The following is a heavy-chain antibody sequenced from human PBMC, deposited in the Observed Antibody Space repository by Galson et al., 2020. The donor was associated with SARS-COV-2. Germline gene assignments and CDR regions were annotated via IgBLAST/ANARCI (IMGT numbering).Heavy chain of an antibody. CDR3: ARGLQRVSDAYLTSFDP. Sequence: SETLSLTCAVQGGSLSGHHWSWIRQSPAGGLQWLGEIHRSGTTNFNPSLKSRLSLSMDTSKNQFSLSLSSLTAADTAIYSCARGLQRVSDAYLTSFDPWGQGTVVTVS. CDR2: IHRSGTT. CDR1: GGSLSGHH. V-gene: IGHV4-34*01. D-gene: IGHD3-16*01. J-gene: IGHJ5*02.